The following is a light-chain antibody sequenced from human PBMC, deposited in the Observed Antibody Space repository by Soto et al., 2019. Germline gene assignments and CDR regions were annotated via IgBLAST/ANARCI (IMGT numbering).Light chain of an antibody. CDR2: EVS. Sequence: QSVLTQPPSASGTPGQRVTISCTGTSSDVGGYKYVSWYQQHPGKAPKLMIYEVSNRPSGVSNRFSGSKSGSMASLTISGLQAEDEADYYCSSYTSSSPCVFGTGTRSPS. J-gene: IGLJ1*01. V-gene: IGLV2-14*01. CDR3: SSYTSSSPCV. CDR1: SSDVGGYKY.